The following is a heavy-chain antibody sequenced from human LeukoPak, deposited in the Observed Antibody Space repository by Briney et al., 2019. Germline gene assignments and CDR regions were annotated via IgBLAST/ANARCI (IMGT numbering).Heavy chain of an antibody. Sequence: PGGSLRLSCAASGFTFSAYWMHWVRQAPGKGLVWVSRINSDGSGTSYADSVKGRFTISRDNSKNTLYLQMNSLRAEDTAVYYCANQRYYFDYWGQGTLVTVSS. CDR2: INSDGSGT. CDR3: ANQRYYFDY. CDR1: GFTFSAYW. V-gene: IGHV3-74*01. D-gene: IGHD5-24*01. J-gene: IGHJ4*02.